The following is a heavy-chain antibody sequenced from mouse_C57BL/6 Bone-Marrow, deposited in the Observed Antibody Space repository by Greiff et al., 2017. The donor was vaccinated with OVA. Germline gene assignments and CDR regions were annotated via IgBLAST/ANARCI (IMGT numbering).Heavy chain of an antibody. J-gene: IGHJ1*03. D-gene: IGHD1-1*01. Sequence: VKVVESGAELARPGASVKLSCKASGYTFTSYGISWVKQRTGQGLEWIGEIYPRSGNTYYNEKFKGKATLTADKSSSTAYMELRSLTSEDSAVYFCARYGYGSSYWYFDVWGTGTTVTVSS. V-gene: IGHV1-81*01. CDR3: ARYGYGSSYWYFDV. CDR1: GYTFTSYG. CDR2: IYPRSGNT.